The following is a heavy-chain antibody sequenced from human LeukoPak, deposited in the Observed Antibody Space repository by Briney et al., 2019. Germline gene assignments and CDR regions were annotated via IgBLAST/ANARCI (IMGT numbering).Heavy chain of an antibody. J-gene: IGHJ4*02. CDR3: ARDSAHYDYVWGVGASFDY. D-gene: IGHD3-16*01. CDR2: ISAYNGNT. Sequence: GASVKVSCKASGYTFTSYGISWVRQAPGQGLEWVGWISAYNGNTNYAQKLQGRVTMTTDTSTSTAYMELRSLRSDGTAVYYCARDSAHYDYVWGVGASFDYWGQGTLVTVSS. CDR1: GYTFTSYG. V-gene: IGHV1-18*01.